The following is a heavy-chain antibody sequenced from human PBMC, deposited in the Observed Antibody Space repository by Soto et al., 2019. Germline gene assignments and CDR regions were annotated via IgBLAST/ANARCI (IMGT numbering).Heavy chain of an antibody. CDR1: GGSVSSGSYY. V-gene: IGHV4-61*01. CDR3: ARGRGYYDSTDFDY. Sequence: SETLSLTXTVSGGSVSSGSYYWSWIRQPPGKGLEWIVYIYYSGSTNYKPSLRSRVTISVDTSKNQYSLKVTSVTYADTAVYYCARGRGYYDSTDFDYWGQGIPVTVSS. CDR2: IYYSGST. D-gene: IGHD3-16*01. J-gene: IGHJ4*02.